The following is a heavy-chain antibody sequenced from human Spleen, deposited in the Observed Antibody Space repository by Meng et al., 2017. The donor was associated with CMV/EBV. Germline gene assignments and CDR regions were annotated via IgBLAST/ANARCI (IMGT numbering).Heavy chain of an antibody. CDR3: ARDLIPAYSYGSSPLGF. CDR1: GFTFTING. J-gene: IGHJ4*02. CDR2: IRYDGSNK. D-gene: IGHD5-18*01. V-gene: IGHV3-30*02. Sequence: GGSLRLSCAASGFTFTINGMHWVRQAPGKGLEWVAFIRYDGSNKYYADSVKGRFTISRDNSKNTLYLQMNSLRAEDTAVYYCARDLIPAYSYGSSPLGFWGQGTLVTVSS.